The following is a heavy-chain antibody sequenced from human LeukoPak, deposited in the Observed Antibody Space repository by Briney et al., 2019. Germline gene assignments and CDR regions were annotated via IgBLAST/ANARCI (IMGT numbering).Heavy chain of an antibody. V-gene: IGHV3-48*01. J-gene: IGHJ4*02. Sequence: GGSLRLSCAASGFTFSSYSMNWVRQAPGKGLEWVSYISSSSSTIYYADSVKGRFTISRDNAKNSLYLQMNSLRAEDTAVYYCAKDRNSGSYYSPFDYWGQGTLVTVSS. CDR3: AKDRNSGSYYSPFDY. CDR1: GFTFSSYS. CDR2: ISSSSSTI. D-gene: IGHD1-26*01.